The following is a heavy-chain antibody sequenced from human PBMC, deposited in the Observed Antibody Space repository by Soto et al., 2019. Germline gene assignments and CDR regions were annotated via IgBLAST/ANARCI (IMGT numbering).Heavy chain of an antibody. Sequence: ASVKVSCKASGGTFSSYAISWVRQAPGRGLEWMGGIIPIFGTANYAQKFQGRVTITADESTSTAYMELSSLRSEDTAVYYCARGSSSSFDYYYYGMDVWGQGTTVTVSS. CDR2: IIPIFGTA. CDR3: ARGSSSSFDYYYYGMDV. V-gene: IGHV1-69*13. D-gene: IGHD6-6*01. J-gene: IGHJ6*02. CDR1: GGTFSSYA.